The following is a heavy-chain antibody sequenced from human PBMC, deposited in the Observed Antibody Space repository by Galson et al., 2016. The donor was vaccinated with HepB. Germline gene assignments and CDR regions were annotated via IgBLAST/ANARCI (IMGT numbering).Heavy chain of an antibody. J-gene: IGHJ3*02. CDR3: ARDPPVGTAGGLDI. CDR1: GLSVSSNY. D-gene: IGHD4-23*01. CDR2: MCIDGNA. V-gene: IGHV3-53*01. Sequence: SLRLSCAASGLSVSSNYMSWLRQAPGKGLEWVSVMCIDGNAYYTDSVKGRFTLSRDNSQNTVYLQMSSLRGEDTAMYYCARDPPVGTAGGLDIWGHGTMVSVSS.